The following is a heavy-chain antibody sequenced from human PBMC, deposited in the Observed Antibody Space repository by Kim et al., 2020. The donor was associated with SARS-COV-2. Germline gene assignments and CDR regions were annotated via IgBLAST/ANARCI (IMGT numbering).Heavy chain of an antibody. D-gene: IGHD4-17*01. CDR3: ARGGIDYGDYTSGWFDP. CDR2: ISYDGSNK. CDR1: GFTFSSYA. J-gene: IGHJ5*02. Sequence: GGSLRLSCAASGFTFSSYAMHWVRQAPGKGLEWVAVISYDGSNKYYADSVKGRFTISRDNSKNTLYLQMNSLRAEDTAVYYCARGGIDYGDYTSGWFDPWGQGTLVTVSS. V-gene: IGHV3-30*04.